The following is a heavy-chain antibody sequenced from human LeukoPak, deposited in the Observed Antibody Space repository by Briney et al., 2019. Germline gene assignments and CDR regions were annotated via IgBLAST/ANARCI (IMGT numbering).Heavy chain of an antibody. CDR3: ARVLEHWFDP. CDR2: ISSSSSYI. J-gene: IGHJ5*02. V-gene: IGHV3-21*01. Sequence: GGSLRLSCAASGFTFSSYSMNWVRQAPGKGLEWVSSISSSSSYIYYADSVKGRFTISRDNARNSLYLQMNSLRAEDTAVYYCARVLEHWFDPWGQGTLVTISS. CDR1: GFTFSSYS.